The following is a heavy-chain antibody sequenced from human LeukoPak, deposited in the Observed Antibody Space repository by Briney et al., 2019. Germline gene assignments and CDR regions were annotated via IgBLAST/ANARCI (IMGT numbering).Heavy chain of an antibody. Sequence: GGSLRLSCAASGFTFSTYAMNWVRQAPGKGLEWVSGISGSGGTTYYADSVQGRFTISRDNSKKTAFLQMNSLRAEDTAVYYCAKGDAVTAIFPLDYWGQGTLVIVSS. CDR3: AKGDAVTAIFPLDY. J-gene: IGHJ4*02. D-gene: IGHD2-21*02. V-gene: IGHV3-23*01. CDR1: GFTFSTYA. CDR2: ISGSGGTT.